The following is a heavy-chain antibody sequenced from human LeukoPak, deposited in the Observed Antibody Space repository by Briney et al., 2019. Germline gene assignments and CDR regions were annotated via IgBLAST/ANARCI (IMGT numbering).Heavy chain of an antibody. CDR3: AELGITMIGGV. CDR1: GFTFSRYE. CDR2: ISSSGSTI. J-gene: IGHJ6*04. V-gene: IGHV3-48*03. D-gene: IGHD3-10*02. Sequence: PGGSLRLSCTASGFTFSRYEMNWVRQAPGKGLEWVSYISSSGSTIYYADSVKGRFTISGDNAKNSLYLQMNSLRAEDTAVYYCAELGITMIGGVWGKGTTVTISS.